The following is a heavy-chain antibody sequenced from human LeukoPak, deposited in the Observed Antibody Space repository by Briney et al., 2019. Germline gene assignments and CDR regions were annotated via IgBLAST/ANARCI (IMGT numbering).Heavy chain of an antibody. D-gene: IGHD6-19*01. J-gene: IGHJ5*02. V-gene: IGHV3-9*01. Sequence: PGKSLRLSCAASGFTFNDYAMHWVRQRPGKSLEWVSGISWNTGTIGYADSVKGRFTISRDNAKNPLYLQMTSLRADDTAFYYCAKDLLRYGTGWRSPWLDPWGQGTLVTVSS. CDR1: GFTFNDYA. CDR2: ISWNTGTI. CDR3: AKDLLRYGTGWRSPWLDP.